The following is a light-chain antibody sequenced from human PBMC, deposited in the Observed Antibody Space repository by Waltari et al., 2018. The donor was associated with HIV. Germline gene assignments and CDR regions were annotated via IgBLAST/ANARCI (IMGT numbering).Light chain of an antibody. Sequence: DLQMTQSPSSPSASVGDRVIITCRASQAIGNYLNWYQQQPGKAPTVLLYAASRLESGVPPRFSGSGVGTDFTLTITTLQPEDFGTYYCQQSYSTPPYTFGPGTKLEI. CDR2: AAS. CDR1: QAIGNY. CDR3: QQSYSTPPYT. J-gene: IGKJ2*01. V-gene: IGKV1-39*01.